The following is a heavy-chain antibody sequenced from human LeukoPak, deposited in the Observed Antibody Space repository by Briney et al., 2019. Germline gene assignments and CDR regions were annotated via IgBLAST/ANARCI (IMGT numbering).Heavy chain of an antibody. J-gene: IGHJ4*02. CDR3: ARGYYDRGSLYYFDY. CDR2: IDPNSGGT. D-gene: IGHD3-22*01. CDR1: GSTFTGYC. V-gene: IGHV1-2*02. Sequence: GASVKVSCKTSGSTFTGYCMHWVGQAPGQGLEWMGWIDPNSGGTNYAQKFQGRVTMTRDTSIGTAYMELSGLTSDDTAVYYCARGYYDRGSLYYFDYWGQGTLVTVSS.